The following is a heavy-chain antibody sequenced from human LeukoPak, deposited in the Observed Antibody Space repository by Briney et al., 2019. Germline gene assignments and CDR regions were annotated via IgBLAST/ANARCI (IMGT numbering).Heavy chain of an antibody. Sequence: PGGSLRLSCAASGFTFSSYGMHWVRQAPGKGLEWVAFIRYDGSNKYYADSVKGRFTISRVNSKNTLYLQMNSLRADDTAGYYCARGGPGVRYFGPPGDYWGQGTLVTVSS. CDR2: IRYDGSNK. CDR1: GFTFSSYG. D-gene: IGHD3-9*01. CDR3: ARGGPGVRYFGPPGDY. J-gene: IGHJ4*02. V-gene: IGHV3-30*02.